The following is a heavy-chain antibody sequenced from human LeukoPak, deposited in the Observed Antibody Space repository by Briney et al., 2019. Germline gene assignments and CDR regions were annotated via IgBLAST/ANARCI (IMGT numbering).Heavy chain of an antibody. V-gene: IGHV4-39*01. CDR3: ARQYYDYVWGSYGFDP. Sequence: SETLSLTCTVSGGSISSSSYYWGWIRQPPGKGLEWIGGIYYSGSTYYNPSLKSRVTISVDTSKNQFSLKLSSVTAADTAVYYCARQYYDYVWGSYGFDPWGQGTLVTVSS. CDR2: IYYSGST. D-gene: IGHD3-16*01. CDR1: GGSISSSSYY. J-gene: IGHJ5*02.